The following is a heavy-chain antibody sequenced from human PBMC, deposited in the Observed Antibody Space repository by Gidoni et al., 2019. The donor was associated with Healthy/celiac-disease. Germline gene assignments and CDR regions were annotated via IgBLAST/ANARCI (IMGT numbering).Heavy chain of an antibody. CDR2: IDPSDSYT. CDR3: ARHAPKGFGIWDDAFDI. Sequence: ESLRISCKGSGYSFTSYWISWVRQMPGKGLEWMGRIDPSDSYTNYSPSFQGHVTISADKSISTAYLQWSSLKASDTAMYYCARHAPKGFGIWDDAFDIWGQGTMVTVSS. J-gene: IGHJ3*02. D-gene: IGHD3-10*01. CDR1: GYSFTSYW. V-gene: IGHV5-10-1*01.